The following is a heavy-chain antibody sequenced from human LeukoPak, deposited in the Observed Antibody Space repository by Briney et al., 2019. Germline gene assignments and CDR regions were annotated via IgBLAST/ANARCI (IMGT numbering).Heavy chain of an antibody. J-gene: IGHJ4*02. D-gene: IGHD3-22*01. Sequence: VASVKVSCKASGYTFTSYAISWVRQAPGQGLEWMGGIIPIFGTANYAQKFQGRVTITTDESTSTAYMELSSLRSEDTAVYYCASDYYDSSGYYYVFDYWGQGTLVTVSS. CDR1: GYTFTSYA. CDR2: IIPIFGTA. CDR3: ASDYYDSSGYYYVFDY. V-gene: IGHV1-69*05.